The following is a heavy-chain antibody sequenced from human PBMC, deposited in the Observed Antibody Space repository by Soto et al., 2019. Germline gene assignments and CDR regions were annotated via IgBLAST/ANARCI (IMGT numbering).Heavy chain of an antibody. Sequence: SETLSLTCAVYGGSFSGYYWSWIRQPPGKGLEWIGEINHSGSTNYNPSLKSRVTISVDTSKNQFSLKLSSVTAADTAVYYCARVAYLRGFDYWGQGTLVTVSS. D-gene: IGHD2-2*02. CDR1: GGSFSGYY. J-gene: IGHJ4*02. CDR3: ARVAYLRGFDY. V-gene: IGHV4-34*01. CDR2: INHSGST.